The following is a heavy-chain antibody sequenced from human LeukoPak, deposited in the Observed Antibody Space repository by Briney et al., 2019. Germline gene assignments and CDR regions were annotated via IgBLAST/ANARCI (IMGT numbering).Heavy chain of an antibody. CDR3: TTEYPMVTTHFDY. Sequence: AGGSLRLSCAASGFTFSNAWMNWVRQAPGKGLEWVGRIKSKSDGGTTDYAAPVKGRFTISRDDSKNTLYLQMNSLKAEDTAVYYCTTEYPMVTTHFDYWGQGTLVTVSS. J-gene: IGHJ4*02. CDR1: GFTFSNAW. V-gene: IGHV3-15*01. D-gene: IGHD4-17*01. CDR2: IKSKSDGGTT.